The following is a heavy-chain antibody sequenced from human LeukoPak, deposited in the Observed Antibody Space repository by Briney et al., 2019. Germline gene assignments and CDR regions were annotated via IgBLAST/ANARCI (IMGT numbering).Heavy chain of an antibody. D-gene: IGHD6-13*01. CDR3: ASSLAAAGTFPFDY. J-gene: IGHJ4*02. V-gene: IGHV3-48*01. CDR1: GFTFSSYS. Sequence: PGGSLRLSCAASGFTFSSYSMNWVRQAPGKGLEWVSYISSSSTIYYADSVKGRFTISRDNAKNSLYLQMNSLRAEDTAVYYCASSLAAAGTFPFDYWGQGTLVTVSS. CDR2: ISSSSTI.